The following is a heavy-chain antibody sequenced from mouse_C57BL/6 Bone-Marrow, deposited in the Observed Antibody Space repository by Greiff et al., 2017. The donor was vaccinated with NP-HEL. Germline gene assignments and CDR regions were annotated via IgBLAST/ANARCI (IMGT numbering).Heavy chain of an antibody. J-gene: IGHJ2*01. CDR1: GYTFTSYW. V-gene: IGHV1-74*01. Sequence: QVQLQQPGAELVKPGASVKLSCKASGYTFTSYWMHWVKQRPGQGLEWIGRIHPSDSDTNYHQKFKGKATLTVAKSSSTAYMQLSNLTSDDSAGYYCAILGLFNFDDWGQGTTLTVSS. CDR2: IHPSDSDT. CDR3: AILGLFNFDD. D-gene: IGHD4-1*01.